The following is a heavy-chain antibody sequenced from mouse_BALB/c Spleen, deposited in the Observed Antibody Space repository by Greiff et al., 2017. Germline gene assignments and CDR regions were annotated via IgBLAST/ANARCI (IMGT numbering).Heavy chain of an antibody. CDR3: ARRDGNYFAY. CDR2: IYPGSGNT. J-gene: IGHJ3*01. D-gene: IGHD2-1*01. CDR1: GYAFTNYW. Sequence: QVQLKQSGAELVRPGTSVKISCKASGYAFTNYWLGWVKQRPGHGLEWIGDIYPGSGNTYYNEKFKGKATLTADKSSSTAYMQLSSLTSEDSAVYFCARRDGNYFAYWGQGTLVTVSA. V-gene: IGHV1-63*01.